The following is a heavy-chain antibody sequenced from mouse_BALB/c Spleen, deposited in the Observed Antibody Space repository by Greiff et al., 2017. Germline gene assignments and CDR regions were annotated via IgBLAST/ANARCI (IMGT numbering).Heavy chain of an antibody. J-gene: IGHJ4*01. CDR1: GYTFTDYN. CDR2: INPNNGGT. CDR3: ARKRPGGSLYAMDY. Sequence: VQLQQSGPELVKPGASVKIPCKASGYTFTDYNMDWVKQSHGKSLEWIGDINPNNGGTIYNQKFKGKATLTVDKSSSTAYMELRSLTSEDTAVYYCARKRPGGSLYAMDYWGQGTSVTVSS. V-gene: IGHV1-18*01.